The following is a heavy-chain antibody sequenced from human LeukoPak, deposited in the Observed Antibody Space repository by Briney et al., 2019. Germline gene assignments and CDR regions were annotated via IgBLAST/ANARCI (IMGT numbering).Heavy chain of an antibody. Sequence: ASVKVSCRASGYTVTGYYMHWVRQAPGQGLEWMGWINPNSGGTKYAQKFQGRVTMTRDTSISTAYMELSRLRSDDTAVYYCARDRNSCPDYWGQGTLVTVSS. CDR3: ARDRNSCPDY. CDR1: GYTVTGYY. CDR2: INPNSGGT. V-gene: IGHV1-2*02. J-gene: IGHJ4*02. D-gene: IGHD2-2*01.